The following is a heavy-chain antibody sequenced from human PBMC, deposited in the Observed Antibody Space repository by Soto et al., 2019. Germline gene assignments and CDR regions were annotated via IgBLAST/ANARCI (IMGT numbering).Heavy chain of an antibody. D-gene: IGHD3-16*02. Sequence: GGSLRLSCAASGFTVSSNYMSWVRQAPGKGLEWVSVIYSGGSTYYADSVKGRFTISRDNSKNTLYLQMNSLRAEDTAVYYCARSYHEGFQLRLGELSFDYWGQGTLVTVSS. V-gene: IGHV3-53*01. CDR2: IYSGGST. CDR1: GFTVSSNY. CDR3: ARSYHEGFQLRLGELSFDY. J-gene: IGHJ4*02.